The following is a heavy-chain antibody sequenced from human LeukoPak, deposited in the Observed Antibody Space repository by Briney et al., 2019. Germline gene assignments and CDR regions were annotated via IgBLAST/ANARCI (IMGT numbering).Heavy chain of an antibody. CDR1: GYSISSGYY. CDR3: AKGRINDY. CDR2: IYHTGNT. D-gene: IGHD2-15*01. V-gene: IGHV4-38-2*02. J-gene: IGHJ4*02. Sequence: SETLSLTCTVSGYSISSGYYWGWIRQPPGKGLEWIGSIYHTGNTYYNPSLKSRVAISLDTSKNQFSLNLSSVTAADTAVYYCAKGRINDYWGQGTLVTVSS.